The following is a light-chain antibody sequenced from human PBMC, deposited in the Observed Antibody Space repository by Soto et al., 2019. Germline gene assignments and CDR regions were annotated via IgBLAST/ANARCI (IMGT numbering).Light chain of an antibody. J-gene: IGKJ1*01. Sequence: DIQMTQSPSTLSASVGDTVTITCRASQSISSWLDWYQQKPGKAPKVLIYEASTLQSGVPSRFSGSVSRTEFTLTISGLQPDDFTTYYCQQYNANSETFGQVTKVEVK. V-gene: IGKV1-5*03. CDR3: QQYNANSET. CDR1: QSISSW. CDR2: EAS.